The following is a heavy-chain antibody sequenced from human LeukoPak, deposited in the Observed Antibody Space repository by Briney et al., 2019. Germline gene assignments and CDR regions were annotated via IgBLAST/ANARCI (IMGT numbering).Heavy chain of an antibody. Sequence: GGSLRLSCAASGFTFSSMNWVRLAPGKGLEWVSSISSSSSYIYYADSVKGRFTISRDNAKNSLYLQMNSLRAEDTAVYYCARDPDVDTAMFDYWGQGTLVTVSS. V-gene: IGHV3-21*01. CDR1: GFTFSS. D-gene: IGHD5-18*01. J-gene: IGHJ4*02. CDR2: ISSSSSYI. CDR3: ARDPDVDTAMFDY.